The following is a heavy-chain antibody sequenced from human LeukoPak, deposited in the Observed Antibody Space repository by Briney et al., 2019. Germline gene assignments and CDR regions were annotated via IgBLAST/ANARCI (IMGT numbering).Heavy chain of an antibody. CDR1: GFTFSNYA. Sequence: GGSLRLSCAASGFTFSNYAMHWVRQAPGKGLEWVAVISYDGSNKYYADSVKGRFTISRNNSKNTLYLQMNSLRAEDTAVYYCARVRSRTMVRGVIDYWGQGTLVTVSS. CDR2: ISYDGSNK. V-gene: IGHV3-30*04. CDR3: ARVRSRTMVRGVIDY. J-gene: IGHJ4*02. D-gene: IGHD3-10*01.